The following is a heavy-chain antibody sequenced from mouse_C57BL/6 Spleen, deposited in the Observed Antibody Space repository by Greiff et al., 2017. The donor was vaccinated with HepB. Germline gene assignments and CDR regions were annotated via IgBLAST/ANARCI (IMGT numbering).Heavy chain of an antibody. CDR2: INPNNGGT. D-gene: IGHD2-1*01. CDR3: ARGRDYYGNLYYFDY. Sequence: EVQLQQSGPELVKPGASVKISCKASGYTFTDYYMNWVKQSHGKSLEWIGDINPNNGGTSYNQKFKGKATLTVDKSSSTAYMELRSLTSEDSAVYYCARGRDYYGNLYYFDYWGQGTTLTVSS. CDR1: GYTFTDYY. J-gene: IGHJ2*01. V-gene: IGHV1-26*01.